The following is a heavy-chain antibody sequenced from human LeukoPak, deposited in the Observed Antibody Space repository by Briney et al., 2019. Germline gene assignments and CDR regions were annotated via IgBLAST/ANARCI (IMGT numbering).Heavy chain of an antibody. CDR2: ISSSGSTI. Sequence: PGGSLRLSCAASGFTFSDYYMSWIRQAPGKGLEWVSYISSSGSTIYYADSVKGRFTISGDNAKNSLYLQMNSLRAEDTAVYYCAGKGGSSEVDWFDPWGQGTLVTVSS. J-gene: IGHJ5*02. CDR3: AGKGGSSEVDWFDP. V-gene: IGHV3-11*01. CDR1: GFTFSDYY. D-gene: IGHD6-6*01.